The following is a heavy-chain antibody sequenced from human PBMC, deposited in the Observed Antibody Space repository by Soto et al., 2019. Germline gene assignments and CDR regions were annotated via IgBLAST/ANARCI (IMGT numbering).Heavy chain of an antibody. CDR2: TYYRSKWYN. Sequence: SQTLSLTCAISGDSVSSNSADWNWIRQSPSRGLEWLGRTYYRSKWYNDYAVSVKSRITINPDTSKNQFSLQLNSVTPEDTAVYYCARVSRVWYSSGWYSTKGYYYYYGMDVWGQGTTVTVSS. V-gene: IGHV6-1*01. J-gene: IGHJ6*02. CDR3: ARVSRVWYSSGWYSTKGYYYYYGMDV. D-gene: IGHD6-19*01. CDR1: GDSVSSNSAD.